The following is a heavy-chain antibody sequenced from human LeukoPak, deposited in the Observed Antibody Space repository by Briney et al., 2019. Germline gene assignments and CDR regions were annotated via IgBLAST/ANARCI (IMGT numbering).Heavy chain of an antibody. CDR2: IGGSGGST. V-gene: IGHV3-23*01. J-gene: IGHJ4*02. CDR1: GFSFSNYA. Sequence: VHPGGSLRQSCVPSGFSFSNYAMSWVRQAPGKGLEWVSSIGGSGGSTHYADSVKGRFTISRDKTKNTLYLQMNSLRAEDTAVYYCAKSSYYDASGYYREYYFDYWGQGTLVTVSS. CDR3: AKSSYYDASGYYREYYFDY. D-gene: IGHD3-22*01.